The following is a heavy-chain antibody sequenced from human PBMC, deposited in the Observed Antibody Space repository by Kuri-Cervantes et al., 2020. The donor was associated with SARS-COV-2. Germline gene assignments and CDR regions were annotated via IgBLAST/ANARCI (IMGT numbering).Heavy chain of an antibody. J-gene: IGHJ6*03. Sequence: SETLSLTCTVSGGSISSSSYYWGWIRQPPGKGLEWIGSIYYSGSTYYNPSLKSRVTISVDTSKNQFSLKLSSVTAADTAVYYCARGGNSYGYPAGYYMDDWGKGTTVTVSS. V-gene: IGHV4-39*01. D-gene: IGHD5-18*01. CDR1: GGSISSSSYY. CDR2: IYYSGST. CDR3: ARGGNSYGYPAGYYMDD.